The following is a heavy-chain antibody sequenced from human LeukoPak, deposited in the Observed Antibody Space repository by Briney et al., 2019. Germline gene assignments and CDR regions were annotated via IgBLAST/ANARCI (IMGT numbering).Heavy chain of an antibody. V-gene: IGHV4-34*01. CDR2: INHSGST. CDR1: GGSFSGYY. D-gene: IGHD1-1*01. CDR3: ARGGTTGLIDY. Sequence: SETQSLTRAVYGGSFSGYYWSWIRQPPGKGLEWIGEINHSGSTNYNPSLKSRVTISVDTSKNHFSLKLSSVTAADTALYYCARGGTTGLIDYWGQGTLVTVSS. J-gene: IGHJ4*02.